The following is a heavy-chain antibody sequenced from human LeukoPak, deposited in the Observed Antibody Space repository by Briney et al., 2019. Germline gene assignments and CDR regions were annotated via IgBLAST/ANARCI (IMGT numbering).Heavy chain of an antibody. V-gene: IGHV4-34*01. CDR1: GGSFSGYY. CDR2: INHSGST. D-gene: IGHD2-2*02. Sequence: SETLSLTCAVYGGSFSGYYWSWIRQPPGKGLEWIGEINHSGSTNYNPSLKGRVTISVDTSKNQFSLKLSSVTAADTAVYYCARVIPTPPAAILGGRNWFDPWGQGTLVTVSS. J-gene: IGHJ5*02. CDR3: ARVIPTPPAAILGGRNWFDP.